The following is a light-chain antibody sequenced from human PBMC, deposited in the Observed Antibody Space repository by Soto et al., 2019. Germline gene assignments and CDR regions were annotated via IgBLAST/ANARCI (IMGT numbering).Light chain of an antibody. J-gene: IGKJ4*01. Sequence: DIQMTQFPSTLSASVGDRDTITCRASESISSWLAWYQQKPGKAPKILIYKASTLQSGVPSRFTGSGSGTEFTLTISSPQPDDFATYYCQHYSVFPLTFGGGTKVEIK. V-gene: IGKV1-5*03. CDR1: ESISSW. CDR3: QHYSVFPLT. CDR2: KAS.